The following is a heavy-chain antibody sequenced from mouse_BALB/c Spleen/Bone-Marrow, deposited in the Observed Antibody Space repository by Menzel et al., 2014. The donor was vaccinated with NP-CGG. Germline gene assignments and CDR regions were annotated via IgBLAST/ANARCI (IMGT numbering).Heavy chain of an antibody. J-gene: IGHJ4*01. D-gene: IGHD2-3*01. Sequence: LVESGSVLVRPGDSVKLSCKASGYTFTSTWIHWAKQRPGQGLEWIGEIHPNSGNTKYNEKLKGKATLTADTSSSTAYVDLSSLTSEDSAVYYCTRDGVGCAMDYWGQGTSVTVSS. CDR3: TRDGVGCAMDY. CDR2: IHPNSGNT. CDR1: GYTFTSTW. V-gene: IGHV1S130*01.